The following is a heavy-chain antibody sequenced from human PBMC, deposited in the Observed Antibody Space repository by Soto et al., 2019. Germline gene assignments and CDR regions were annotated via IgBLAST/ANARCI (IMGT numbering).Heavy chain of an antibody. V-gene: IGHV4-39*01. J-gene: IGHJ4*02. CDR1: GGSISSSSYY. CDR3: ASLAIDYYDRRSFDY. D-gene: IGHD3-22*01. CDR2: IYYSGST. Sequence: QLQLQESGPGLVKPSETLSLTCTVSGGSISSSSYYWGWIRQPPGKGLEWIGSIYYSGSTYYNPSLKSRVTISVDTSKNQFSLKLSSVTAADTAVYYCASLAIDYYDRRSFDYWGQGTLVTVSS.